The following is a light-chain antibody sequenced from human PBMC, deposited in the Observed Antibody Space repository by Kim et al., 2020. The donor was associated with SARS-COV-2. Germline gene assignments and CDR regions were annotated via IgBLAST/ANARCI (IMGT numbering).Light chain of an antibody. Sequence: EIVLTQCPGTLTLSPGERATLSCRASQSVSNGYLAWFQHKPGQAPRLLIYGASYRATGIPDRFSGSGSGTDFTLTISRLEPEDFAVYYCQQYTNSPRTFGQGTKVDIK. CDR2: GAS. CDR1: QSVSNGY. CDR3: QQYTNSPRT. J-gene: IGKJ1*01. V-gene: IGKV3-20*01.